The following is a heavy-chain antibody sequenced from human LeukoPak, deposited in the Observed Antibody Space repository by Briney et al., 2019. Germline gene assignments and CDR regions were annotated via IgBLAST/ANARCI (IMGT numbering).Heavy chain of an antibody. CDR1: GFTFDDYA. J-gene: IGHJ3*02. V-gene: IGHV3-9*01. Sequence: PGGSLRLSCAASGFTFDDYAMHWVRQAPGKGLEWVSGISWNSGSIGYADSVKGRFTISRDNAKNSQYLQMNSLRAEDTALYYCAKDIGGSYYSAAFDIWGQGTMVTVSS. CDR3: AKDIGGSYYSAAFDI. D-gene: IGHD1-26*01. CDR2: ISWNSGSI.